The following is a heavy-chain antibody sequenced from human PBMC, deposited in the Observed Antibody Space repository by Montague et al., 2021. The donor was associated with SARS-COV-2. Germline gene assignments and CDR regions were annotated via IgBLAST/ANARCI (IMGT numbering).Heavy chain of an antibody. CDR2: RYQNGAT. V-gene: IGHV4-38-2*02. D-gene: IGHD3-3*01. CDR3: ARSGVGIFDFSYFDS. CDR1: GFSISSGYY. J-gene: IGHJ4*02. Sequence: SETLSLTCSASGFSISSGYYWGWIRQTPGKGLEWIRSRYQNGATYYSPXXKRPVTILLDTSKNQFSLSLTSVTAADTAVYYCARSGVGIFDFSYFDSWGQGSLVIVSS.